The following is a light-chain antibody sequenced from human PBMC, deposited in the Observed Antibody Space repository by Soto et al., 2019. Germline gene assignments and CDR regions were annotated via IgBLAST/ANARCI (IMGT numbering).Light chain of an antibody. CDR3: CSYAGTVAYV. CDR2: EVN. CDR1: GSDVGAYNL. V-gene: IGLV2-23*02. J-gene: IGLJ1*01. Sequence: SVLAQPAPLSGSPGQSITLSCAGTGSDVGAYNLVSWYQQHPGKAPKLIICEVNRRPSGISNRFSGSKSGDTASLTISGLQAEDEADYFCCSYAGTVAYVFGTGTKVTVL.